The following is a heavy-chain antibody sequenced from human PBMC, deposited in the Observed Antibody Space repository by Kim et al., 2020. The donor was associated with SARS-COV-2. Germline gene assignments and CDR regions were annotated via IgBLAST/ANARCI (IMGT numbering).Heavy chain of an antibody. J-gene: IGHJ6*02. CDR1: GGTFSSYA. V-gene: IGHV1-69*13. CDR2: IIPIFGTA. D-gene: IGHD4-17*01. Sequence: SVKVSCKASGGTFSSYAISWVRQAPGQGLEWMGGIIPIFGTANYAQKFQGRVTITADESTSTAYMELSSLRSEDTAVYYCARDSSNDYGDYLPYYYYYGMDVWGQGTTVTVSS. CDR3: ARDSSNDYGDYLPYYYYYGMDV.